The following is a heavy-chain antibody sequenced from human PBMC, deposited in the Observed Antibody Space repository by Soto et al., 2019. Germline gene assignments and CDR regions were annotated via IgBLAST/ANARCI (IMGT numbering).Heavy chain of an antibody. CDR2: VVPKIGSI. D-gene: IGHD1-1*01. J-gene: IGHJ4*02. Sequence: QVHLVQSGAEVKKPGSSVKVSCRAPRGTFSSYTINWVRQAPGQGLEWMGRVVPKIGSINFVRKFEGRLTLTPTKSPRTAFWGLVSLSPEDTAAYSGTRGEAEITWTAGNFEYWGQGTQFTVSS. V-gene: IGHV1-69*08. CDR1: RGTFSSYT. CDR3: TRGEAEITWTAGNFEY.